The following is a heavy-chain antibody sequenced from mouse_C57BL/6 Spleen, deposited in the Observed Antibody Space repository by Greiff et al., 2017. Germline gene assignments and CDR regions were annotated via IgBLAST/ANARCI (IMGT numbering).Heavy chain of an antibody. Sequence: QVQLQQPGAELVKPGASVKLSCKASGYTFTSYWMQWVKQRPGQGLEWIGEIDPSDSYTNYNQKFKGKATLTVDTSSSTAYMQLSSLTSEDSAVYYCASQGTTVRTDYWGQGTTLTVSS. D-gene: IGHD1-1*01. CDR3: ASQGTTVRTDY. J-gene: IGHJ2*01. CDR2: IDPSDSYT. CDR1: GYTFTSYW. V-gene: IGHV1-50*01.